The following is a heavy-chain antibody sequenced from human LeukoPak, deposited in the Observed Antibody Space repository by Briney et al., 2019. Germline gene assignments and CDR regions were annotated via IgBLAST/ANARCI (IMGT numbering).Heavy chain of an antibody. Sequence: PSQTLSLTCTVSGGSISSGSYYWSWIRQPDGKGLEWIGRIYTSGSTNYNPSLKSRVTISVDTSKNQFSLKLSSVTAADTAVYYCARDWYYYGSGSYFYYYYYMDVWGKGTTVTVSS. J-gene: IGHJ6*03. D-gene: IGHD3-10*01. CDR2: IYTSGST. CDR3: ARDWYYYGSGSYFYYYYYMDV. CDR1: GGSISSGSYY. V-gene: IGHV4-61*02.